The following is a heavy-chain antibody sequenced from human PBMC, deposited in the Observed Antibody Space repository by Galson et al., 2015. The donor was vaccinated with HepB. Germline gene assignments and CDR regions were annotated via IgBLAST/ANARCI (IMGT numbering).Heavy chain of an antibody. CDR3: AYGFDV. CDR1: GDSVSANSAA. V-gene: IGHV6-1*01. Sequence: CAISGDSVSANSAAWNWIRQSPSRGFEWLGRPYYRSKWYYDYAESVKGRININPDTSRNQFSLQLNSVTPEDTAVYYCAYGFDVWGPGTTVTVSS. J-gene: IGHJ6*02. CDR2: PYYRSKWYY.